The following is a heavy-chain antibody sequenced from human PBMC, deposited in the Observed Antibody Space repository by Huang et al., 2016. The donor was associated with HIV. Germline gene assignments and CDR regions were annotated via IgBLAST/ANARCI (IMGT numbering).Heavy chain of an antibody. Sequence: GPFSTHYWSWIRQSPGKGLEWIAEIKYNGHANFNPSLRSRVSISVDTSKNQFSLNVNSVNAADTAIYYCARGRDTTEMDTVDDALDVWDQGTLVIVSS. V-gene: IGHV4-34*01. CDR3: ARGRDTTEMDTVDDALDV. CDR2: IKYNGHA. J-gene: IGHJ3*01. D-gene: IGHD1-1*01. CDR1: GPFSTHY.